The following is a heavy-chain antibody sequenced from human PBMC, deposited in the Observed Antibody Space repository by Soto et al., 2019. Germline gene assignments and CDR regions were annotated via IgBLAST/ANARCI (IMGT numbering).Heavy chain of an antibody. CDR3: ARVAGSSKGYYYYYGKDV. D-gene: IGHD3-10*01. J-gene: IGHJ6*02. V-gene: IGHV1-46*01. CDR2: INPSGGST. Sequence: GASVKVSCKASGYTFTSYYMHWVRQAPGQGLGWMGIINPSGGSTSYAQKFQGRVTMTRDTSTSTVYMELSSLSSEDTAVYYCARVAGSSKGYYYYYGKDVWGQGTTVTVSS. CDR1: GYTFTSYY.